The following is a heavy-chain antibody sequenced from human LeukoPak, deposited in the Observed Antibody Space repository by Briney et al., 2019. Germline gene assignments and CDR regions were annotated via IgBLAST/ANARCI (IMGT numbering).Heavy chain of an antibody. J-gene: IGHJ6*02. Sequence: PGGSLRLSCAASGFTFSSYWMSWVRQAPGKGLEWVANIKQDGSEKYYVDSVKGRFTISRDNAKNSLYLQMNSLRAEDTAVYYCAREISPYYYGMDVWGQGTTVTVSS. CDR3: AREISPYYYGMDV. V-gene: IGHV3-7*01. CDR1: GFTFSSYW. CDR2: IKQDGSEK. D-gene: IGHD2/OR15-2a*01.